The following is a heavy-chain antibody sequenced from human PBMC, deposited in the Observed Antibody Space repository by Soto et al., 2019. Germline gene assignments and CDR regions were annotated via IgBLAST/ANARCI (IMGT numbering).Heavy chain of an antibody. CDR1: GGSIKSDDSF. J-gene: IGHJ5*02. D-gene: IGHD1-26*01. CDR2: LYYCGST. V-gene: IGHV4-39*01. CDR3: ARQLPVGATSWVDP. Sequence: SETLSLTCSVSGGSIKSDDSFWGWVRQSPGKGLEWIGSLYYCGSTFYSPSLKSRVTISLDTSKNQFYLRLTSVTAADTAIYYCARQLPVGATSWVDPWGQGTLVTVSS.